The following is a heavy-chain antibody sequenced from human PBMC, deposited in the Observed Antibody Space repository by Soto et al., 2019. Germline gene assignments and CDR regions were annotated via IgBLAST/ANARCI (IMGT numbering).Heavy chain of an antibody. CDR1: GGSVSSGSYY. CDR2: IYYSGST. Sequence: SETLSLTCTVSGGSVSSGSYYWSWIRQPPGKGLEWIGYIYYSGSTNYNPSLKSRVTISVDTSKNQFSLKLSSVTAADTAVYYCARRDLYYYGMDVWGQGTTVTVSS. D-gene: IGHD3-3*01. CDR3: ARRDLYYYGMDV. J-gene: IGHJ6*02. V-gene: IGHV4-61*01.